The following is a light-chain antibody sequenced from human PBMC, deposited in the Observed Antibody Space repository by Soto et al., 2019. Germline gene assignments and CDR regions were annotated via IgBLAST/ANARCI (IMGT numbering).Light chain of an antibody. CDR2: GAS. CDR1: QSVSSY. CDR3: QQRSNWPIT. Sequence: EIVMMQSPATLSVSPGERATLSCRASQSVSSYLAWYQQKPGQAPRLLISGASSRATGIPDRFSGSGSGTDFTLTISSLEPEDFAVYYCQQRSNWPITLGQGTRLEIK. V-gene: IGKV3-11*01. J-gene: IGKJ5*01.